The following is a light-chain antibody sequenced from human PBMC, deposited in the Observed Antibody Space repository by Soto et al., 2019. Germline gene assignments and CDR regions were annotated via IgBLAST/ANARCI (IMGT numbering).Light chain of an antibody. CDR2: EDI. CDR1: SSDVGSYSL. J-gene: IGLJ1*01. V-gene: IGLV2-23*01. CDR3: CSYAGSSSYV. Sequence: QSAMTQPASVSGSPGQSSTISCTGTSSDVGSYSLVSWYQHHPGKAPQLTIYEDIKRPSGVSNRFSGSKSGNTASLTISGLQAEDEADYYCCSYAGSSSYVFGTGTKVTVL.